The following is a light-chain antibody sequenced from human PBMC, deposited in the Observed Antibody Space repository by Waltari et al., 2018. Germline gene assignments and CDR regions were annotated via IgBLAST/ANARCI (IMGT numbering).Light chain of an antibody. Sequence: SYELTQPTSVSVSPGQTARITCSGSALANEYAFWYQQKPGQAPVLVISRDSERPSGIPERFSGSNSGTTVTLTISGVQAEDEADYYCQSADTRSSFWVFGGGTKLTVV. CDR2: RDS. CDR3: QSADTRSSFWV. V-gene: IGLV3-25*03. CDR1: ALANEY. J-gene: IGLJ3*02.